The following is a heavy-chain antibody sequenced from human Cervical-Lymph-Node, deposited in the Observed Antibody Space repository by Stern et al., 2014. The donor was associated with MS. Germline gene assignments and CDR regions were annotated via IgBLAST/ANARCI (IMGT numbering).Heavy chain of an antibody. Sequence: VQLVQSGGGLVQPGGSLRLSCAASGFTFSSYAMSWVRQAPGKGLEWVSAIGGTDDRTYYAVSVEGRFTISRANSKNTLYLQMNSLGVEDTAVYYCAKAYSGYSPGDYWGQGTLVTVSS. D-gene: IGHD5-12*01. CDR3: AKAYSGYSPGDY. CDR1: GFTFSSYA. J-gene: IGHJ4*02. V-gene: IGHV3-23*04. CDR2: IGGTDDRT.